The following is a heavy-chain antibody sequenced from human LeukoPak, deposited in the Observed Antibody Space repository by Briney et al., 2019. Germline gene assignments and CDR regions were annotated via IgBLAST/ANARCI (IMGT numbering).Heavy chain of an antibody. J-gene: IGHJ4*02. V-gene: IGHV4-39*01. CDR2: IYYSGST. CDR1: GGSISSSSYY. D-gene: IGHD2-8*01. CDR3: ARQYCTNGVCYKIFDY. Sequence: SETLSLTCTVSGGSISSSSYYWGWLRQPPGKGLEWIVSIYYSGSTYYNPSLKSRVTISVDTSKNQFSLKLSSVTAADTAVYYCARQYCTNGVCYKIFDYWGQGTLVTVSS.